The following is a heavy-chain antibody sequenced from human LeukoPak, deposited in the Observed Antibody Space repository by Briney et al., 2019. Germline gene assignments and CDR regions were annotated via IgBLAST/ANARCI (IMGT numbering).Heavy chain of an antibody. V-gene: IGHV4-59*01. J-gene: IGHJ4*02. CDR2: ISDSGNT. CDR1: GGSITSYY. CDR3: ARSKGSGNYFDY. Sequence: PETLSLTCTVSGGSITSYYWNWIRQPPGKGLEWVGYISDSGNTNYNPSLKSRVTISIDTSKNQFSLKLTSVTAADTAIYYCARSKGSGNYFDYWGQGALVTVSS. D-gene: IGHD3-10*01.